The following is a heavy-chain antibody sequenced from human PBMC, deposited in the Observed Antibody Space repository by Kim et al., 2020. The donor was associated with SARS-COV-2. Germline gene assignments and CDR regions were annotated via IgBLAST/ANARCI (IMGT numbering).Heavy chain of an antibody. D-gene: IGHD3-22*01. CDR2: IYPGDSDT. CDR3: ARLFRSMTYYYDSSGPNYFDY. V-gene: IGHV5-51*01. J-gene: IGHJ4*02. Sequence: GESLKISCKGSGCSFTSYWIGWVRPLPGKGLEWMGIIYPGDSDTRYSPSFQGQVTISADKSISTAYLQWSSLKASDTAMYYCARLFRSMTYYYDSSGPNYFDYWGQGTLVTVSS. CDR1: GCSFTSYW.